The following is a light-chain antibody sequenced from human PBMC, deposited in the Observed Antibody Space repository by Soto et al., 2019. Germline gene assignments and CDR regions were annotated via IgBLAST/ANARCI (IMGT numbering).Light chain of an antibody. CDR1: QSVSNY. Sequence: DIQMTQSPSSLSASVGDRVTITCRAGQSVSNYLNWYQQKPGQAPKLLIYTTSTLQSGVPSRFSGSGSGTDFTLTNSSLQAEDFATYYCQQSYSSPHTFGLGTKLEIK. CDR3: QQSYSSPHT. CDR2: TTS. J-gene: IGKJ2*01. V-gene: IGKV1-39*01.